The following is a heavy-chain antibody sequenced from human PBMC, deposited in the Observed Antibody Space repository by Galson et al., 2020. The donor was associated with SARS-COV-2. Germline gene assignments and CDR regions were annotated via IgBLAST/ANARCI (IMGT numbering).Heavy chain of an antibody. Sequence: SLKISCAASGFTFDDYAMHWVRQAPGKGLEWVSGISWNSGSIGYADSVKGRFTISRDNAKNSLYLQMNSLRAEDTALYYCAKIHSGIAAGDYWGQGTLVTVSS. V-gene: IGHV3-9*01. CDR1: GFTFDDYA. J-gene: IGHJ4*02. CDR3: AKIHSGIAAGDY. D-gene: IGHD6-13*01. CDR2: ISWNSGSI.